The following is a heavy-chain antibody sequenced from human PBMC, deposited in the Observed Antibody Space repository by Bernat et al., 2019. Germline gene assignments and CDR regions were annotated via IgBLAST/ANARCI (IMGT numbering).Heavy chain of an antibody. CDR2: IYPGVSDT. V-gene: IGHV5-51*01. CDR1: GYSFTSYW. Sequence: EVQLVQSGAEVKKPGESLKISCKGSGYSFTSYWIAWVRQMPGKGLEWMGIIYPGVSDTKYSPPSQGQVTISADKSITTAYLQWSSLKASDTAMYYCARLSDYDTRGSDFDYWGQGTLVTVSS. J-gene: IGHJ4*02. CDR3: ARLSDYDTRGSDFDY. D-gene: IGHD3-22*01.